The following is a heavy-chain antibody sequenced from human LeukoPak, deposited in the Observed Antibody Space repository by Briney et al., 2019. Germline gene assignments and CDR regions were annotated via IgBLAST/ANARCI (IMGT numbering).Heavy chain of an antibody. CDR2: IYHSGST. CDR3: ARVWDTRVDY. V-gene: IGHV4-38-2*02. Sequence: PSETLSLTCTVSGYSISSGYYWGWIRQPPGQGLEWIGSIYHSGSTYYNPSLKSRVTISVDTSKNQFSLKLSSVTAADTAVYYCARVWDTRVDYWGQGTLVTVSS. J-gene: IGHJ4*02. D-gene: IGHD3-16*01. CDR1: GYSISSGYY.